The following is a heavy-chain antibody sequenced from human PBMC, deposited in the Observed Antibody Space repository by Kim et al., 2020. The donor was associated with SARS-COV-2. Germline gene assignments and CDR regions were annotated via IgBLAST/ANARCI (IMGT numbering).Heavy chain of an antibody. J-gene: IGHJ4*02. D-gene: IGHD6-19*01. Sequence: YNQSLKSRVTISVDTSKNKFSLKLSCVTAADTAVYYCARHRYSSGWYIDYWGQGTLVTVSS. CDR3: ARHRYSSGWYIDY. V-gene: IGHV4-39*01.